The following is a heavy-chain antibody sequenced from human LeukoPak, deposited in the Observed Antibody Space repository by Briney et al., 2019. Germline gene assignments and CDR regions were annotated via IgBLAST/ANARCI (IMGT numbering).Heavy chain of an antibody. Sequence: GRSLRLPCAASGFTFSSYAMRWVRQAPGKGLEWVAVISYDGSNKYYADSVKGRFTISRDNSKNTLYLQMNSLRAEDTAVYYCARSFGVVTEPDYWGQGTLVTVSS. CDR3: ARSFGVVTEPDY. J-gene: IGHJ4*02. V-gene: IGHV3-30-3*01. D-gene: IGHD3-3*01. CDR1: GFTFSSYA. CDR2: ISYDGSNK.